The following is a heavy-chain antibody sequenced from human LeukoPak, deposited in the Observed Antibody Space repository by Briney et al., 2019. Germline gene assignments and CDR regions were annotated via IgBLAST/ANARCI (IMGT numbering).Heavy chain of an antibody. D-gene: IGHD3-10*01. V-gene: IGHV3-53*01. CDR2: IFSSGPT. Sequence: PGRSVRLSCGASGFTFSSYAMHWVRQAPGKGLEWVSVIFSSGPTYYADSVKGRFTISRDTSKNALYLQMNSLRAEDTAVYYCAISGLGFGEFRGLDYWGQGTLVTVSS. J-gene: IGHJ4*02. CDR1: GFTFSSYA. CDR3: AISGLGFGEFRGLDY.